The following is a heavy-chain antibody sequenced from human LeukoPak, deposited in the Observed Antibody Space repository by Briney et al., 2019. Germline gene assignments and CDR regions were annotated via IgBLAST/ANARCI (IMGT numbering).Heavy chain of an antibody. V-gene: IGHV1-46*01. D-gene: IGHD3-22*01. CDR1: GYTFTSYY. Sequence: ASVKVSCKASGYTFTSYYMHWVRQAPGQGLEWMGIINPSGGSTNYAQKFQGRVSMTRDTSTSTVYMELSSLRSEDTAMYWCARGYYDSSGYDPGPGYWGQGTLVTVSS. CDR3: ARGYYDSSGYDPGPGY. CDR2: INPSGGST. J-gene: IGHJ4*02.